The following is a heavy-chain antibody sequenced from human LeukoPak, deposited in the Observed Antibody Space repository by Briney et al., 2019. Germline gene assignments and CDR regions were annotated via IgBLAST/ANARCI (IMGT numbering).Heavy chain of an antibody. CDR1: RFTFSTYW. J-gene: IGHJ4*02. D-gene: IGHD2-15*01. CDR2: INSDGSST. Sequence: PGGSLRLSCAASRFTFSTYWMHWVRQAPGKGLVWVSRINSDGSSTDYADSVKGRFTISRDNAKNTLYLQMNSLRAEDTAVYYCARAGSFSSSYGISWDYWGQGALVAVSS. CDR3: ARAGSFSSSYGISWDY. V-gene: IGHV3-74*01.